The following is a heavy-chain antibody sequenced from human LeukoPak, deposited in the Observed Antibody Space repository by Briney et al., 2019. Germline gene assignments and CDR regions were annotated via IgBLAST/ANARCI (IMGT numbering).Heavy chain of an antibody. Sequence: ASETLSLTRTVSGGSISSSGYYWGWIRQPPGKGLEWIASIYYSGSTYYNPSLKSRVTISVDTSKNQLSLKLSSLTAADTAVYYCARHEYSGSYYGLSWFDPWAREPWSPSPQ. CDR1: GGSISSSGYY. CDR2: IYYSGST. D-gene: IGHD1-26*01. CDR3: ARHEYSGSYYGLSWFDP. J-gene: IGHJ5*02. V-gene: IGHV4-39*01.